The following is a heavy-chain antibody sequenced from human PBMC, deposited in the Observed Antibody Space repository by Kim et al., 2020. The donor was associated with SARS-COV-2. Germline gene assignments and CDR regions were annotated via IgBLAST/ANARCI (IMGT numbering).Heavy chain of an antibody. J-gene: IGHJ4*02. CDR2: ISSNSEYI. D-gene: IGHD3-9*01. CDR1: GFSFKSHT. Sequence: GGSLRLSCGASGFSFKSHTLGWVRQAPGKGLEWVSLISSNSEYIHDADSVKGRFSTSRVNAENSLFLQMNSLRAEDTAVYYCVRRRLRDSYDVETGYWFDREDMSFDSWGRGTLVTVSS. V-gene: IGHV3-21*01. CDR3: VRRRLRDSYDVETGYWFDREDMSFDS.